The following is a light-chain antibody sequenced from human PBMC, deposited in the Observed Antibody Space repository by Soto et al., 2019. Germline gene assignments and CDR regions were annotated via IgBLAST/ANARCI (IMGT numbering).Light chain of an antibody. Sequence: NFMLTQPHSVSESPGKTVTISCTGSSGSIASNYVQWYQQRPGSAPTTVIYEDNQRPSGVPDRFSGSIDSSSNSASLTISGLKTEDEADYYCQSYDRSNYVVFGGGTKLTVL. CDR1: SGSIASNY. J-gene: IGLJ2*01. CDR2: EDN. CDR3: QSYDRSNYVV. V-gene: IGLV6-57*02.